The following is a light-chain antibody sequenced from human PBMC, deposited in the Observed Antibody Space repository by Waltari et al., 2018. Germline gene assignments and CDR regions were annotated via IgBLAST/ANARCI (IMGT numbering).Light chain of an antibody. CDR3: SSYTTSATVI. Sequence: QSALTQPASVSGSPGQSITISCTGTSSDIGAHDYVSWYQQHPGKVPKLLISDVHNRPSGVSNRFSGSKSGYTASLTVSGLQPEDEGEYYCSSYTTSATVIFGGGTKLTVL. CDR2: DVH. CDR1: SSDIGAHDY. V-gene: IGLV2-14*03. J-gene: IGLJ2*01.